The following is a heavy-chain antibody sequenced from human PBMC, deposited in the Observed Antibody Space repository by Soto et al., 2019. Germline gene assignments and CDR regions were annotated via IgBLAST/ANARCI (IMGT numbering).Heavy chain of an antibody. D-gene: IGHD3-3*01. CDR3: AKTPYDFWSGYPPTYWYFDL. Sequence: QVQLQESGPGLVKPSGTLSLTCAVSGGSISSSNWWSWVRQPPGKGLEWIGEIYHSGSTNYNPSLKSRVTISVDKSKNQFSLKLSSVTAADTAVYYCAKTPYDFWSGYPPTYWYFDLWGRGTLVTVSS. J-gene: IGHJ2*01. V-gene: IGHV4-4*02. CDR1: GGSISSSNW. CDR2: IYHSGST.